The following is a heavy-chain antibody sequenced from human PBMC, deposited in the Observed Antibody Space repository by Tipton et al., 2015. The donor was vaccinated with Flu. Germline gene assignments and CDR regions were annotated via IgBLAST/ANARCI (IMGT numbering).Heavy chain of an antibody. D-gene: IGHD6-6*01. CDR3: ARDLYEYTSPSRLDY. V-gene: IGHV1-18*01. CDR1: GYTFTRHG. J-gene: IGHJ4*02. Sequence: QVQLVQSGAEVKKPGASVKVSCKASGYTFTRHGISWVRQAPGQGLEWIGWISAYNGNTNYAQKLQGRVTMTTDTSTSTAYMELRSLRSDDTAVYYCARDLYEYTSPSRLDYWGQGTLVTVSS. CDR2: ISAYNGNT.